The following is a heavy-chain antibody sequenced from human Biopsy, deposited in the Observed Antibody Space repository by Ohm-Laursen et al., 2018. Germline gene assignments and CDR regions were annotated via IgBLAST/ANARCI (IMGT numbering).Heavy chain of an antibody. CDR3: ARLYRLDDYWNDDPPDAFDV. Sequence: SETLSLTCTVSGGSISSDYWGWIRQPPGKGLEWIGYISNRGSTNYNPSLRGRVTISVDTSKKQFSLKPTSVTAADTAVFFCARLYRLDDYWNDDPPDAFDVWGQGTMVTVSS. CDR2: ISNRGST. J-gene: IGHJ3*01. CDR1: GGSISSDY. V-gene: IGHV4-59*01. D-gene: IGHD3-3*01.